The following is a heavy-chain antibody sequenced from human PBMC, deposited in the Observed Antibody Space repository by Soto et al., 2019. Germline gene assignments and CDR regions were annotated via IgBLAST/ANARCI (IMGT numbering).Heavy chain of an antibody. Sequence: SETLSLTCTVSGGSISSGGYYWSWIRQHPGKGLEWIGYIYYSGSTYYNPSLKSRVTISVDTSKNQFSLKLSSVTAADTAVYYCARAPSQSGYGHTPLGEFDPWGQGTLVTVSS. CDR3: ARAPSQSGYGHTPLGEFDP. CDR1: GGSISSGGYY. D-gene: IGHD3-3*01. V-gene: IGHV4-31*03. J-gene: IGHJ5*02. CDR2: IYYSGST.